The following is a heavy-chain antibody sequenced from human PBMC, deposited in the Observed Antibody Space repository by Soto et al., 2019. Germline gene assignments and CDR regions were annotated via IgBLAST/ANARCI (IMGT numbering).Heavy chain of an antibody. D-gene: IGHD2-15*01. CDR2: ISYDGSNK. V-gene: IGHV3-30*03. Sequence: QVQLVESGGGVVQPGRSLRPSCAASGFPFSSYGMHWVRQAPGKGLEWVAHISYDGSNKHYTDSVKGRFTISRDNSKNMLYLQMSSLRAEDTAVYYCAGGQYYFDYCGQGTRVSVSS. CDR1: GFPFSSYG. J-gene: IGHJ4*02. CDR3: AGGQYYFDY.